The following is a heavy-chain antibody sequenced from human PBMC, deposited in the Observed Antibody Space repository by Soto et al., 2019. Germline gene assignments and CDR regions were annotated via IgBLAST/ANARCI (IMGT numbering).Heavy chain of an antibody. V-gene: IGHV3-74*01. CDR3: ARGRPYGMDV. CDR1: GFTFGSYW. J-gene: IGHJ6*02. Sequence: EVQLVESGGGLVQPGGSLRVSCAASGFTFGSYWMNWVRQAPGKGLVWVSRIDSDGSSTTYADSVKGRFTTSRDNAKNTLYLQMSSLRGEATAVYYWARGRPYGMDVWGQGTTVTVSS. CDR2: IDSDGSST.